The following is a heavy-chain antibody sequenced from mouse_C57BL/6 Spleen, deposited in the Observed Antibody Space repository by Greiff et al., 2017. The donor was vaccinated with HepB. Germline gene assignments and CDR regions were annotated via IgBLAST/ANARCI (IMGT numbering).Heavy chain of an antibody. CDR1: GFTFSSYG. CDR2: ISSGGSYT. J-gene: IGHJ1*03. Sequence: EVKLVESGGDLVKPGGSLKLSCAASGFTFSSYGMSWVRQTPDKRLEWVATISSGGSYTYYPDSVKGRFTISRDNAKNTLYLQMSSLKSEDTAMYYCARQGGGYWYFDVWGTGTTVTVSS. V-gene: IGHV5-6*01. CDR3: ARQGGGYWYFDV.